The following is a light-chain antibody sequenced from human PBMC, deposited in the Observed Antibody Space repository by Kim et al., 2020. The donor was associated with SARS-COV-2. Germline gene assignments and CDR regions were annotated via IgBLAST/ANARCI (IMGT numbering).Light chain of an antibody. CDR1: SSDVGAYNY. V-gene: IGLV2-8*01. CDR2: DVA. CDR3: NAYAGGNIYV. J-gene: IGLJ3*02. Sequence: QSALTQPPSASGSPGQSVTISCTGTSSDVGAYNYVSWYQQHPGKAPKLMIYDVAKRPSGVPDRFSGSKSGNTASLTVSGLQAEDEADYYCNAYAGGNIYVFGGGTQLTVL.